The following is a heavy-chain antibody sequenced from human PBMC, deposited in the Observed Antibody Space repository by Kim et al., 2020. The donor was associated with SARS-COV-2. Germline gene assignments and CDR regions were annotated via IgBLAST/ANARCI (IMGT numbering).Heavy chain of an antibody. D-gene: IGHD1-7*01. Sequence: ASVKVSCKASGYTFTGYYIHWVRQAPGQGLEWLGRINPNSGATNYAQKFQGRVTMTRDTSLSTAYMELSSLRFDDTAVYYCARGTKMGGGYYYYMDVWGKGNTVAGSS. V-gene: IGHV1-2*06. J-gene: IGHJ6*03. CDR3: ARGTKMGGGYYYYMDV. CDR1: GYTFTGYY. CDR2: INPNSGAT.